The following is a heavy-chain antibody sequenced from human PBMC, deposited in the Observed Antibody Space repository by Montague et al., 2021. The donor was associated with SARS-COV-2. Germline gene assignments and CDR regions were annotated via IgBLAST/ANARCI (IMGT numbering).Heavy chain of an antibody. D-gene: IGHD3-3*01. CDR1: GFTVSSNY. CDR3: AREVYDFWSGYSSAGMDV. Sequence: SLRLSCAASGFTVSSNYLSWVRQAPGNGLEWVSVIYSGGSPYYADSVKGRFTISRDNSKNTLYLQMNSLRAEDTAVYYCAREVYDFWSGYSSAGMDVWGQGTTVTVSS. V-gene: IGHV3-53*01. J-gene: IGHJ6*02. CDR2: IYSGGSP.